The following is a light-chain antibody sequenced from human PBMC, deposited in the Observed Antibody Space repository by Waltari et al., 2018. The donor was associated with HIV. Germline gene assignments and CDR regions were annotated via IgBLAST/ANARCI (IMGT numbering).Light chain of an antibody. Sequence: QSALTQPASVSGSPGLSITISCTETSSDVGDYNFVSWYQQHPAKAPKLLIYAVSNRPSGVSNRFSGSKSGNTASLTISGLQAEDEADYYCSSYTNNTYVFGTGTKVTVL. CDR2: AVS. CDR1: SSDVGDYNF. J-gene: IGLJ1*01. CDR3: SSYTNNTYV. V-gene: IGLV2-14*03.